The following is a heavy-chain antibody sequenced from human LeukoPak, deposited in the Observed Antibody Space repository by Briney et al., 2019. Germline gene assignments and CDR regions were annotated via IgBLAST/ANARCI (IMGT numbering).Heavy chain of an antibody. V-gene: IGHV4-59*11. J-gene: IGHJ4*02. CDR1: GGSIRTHY. Sequence: SGTLSLTCTISGGSIRTHYWTWIRQPPGKGLEWIGYVHYSGVTAYNPSLGIRVTISLDTSKKQFSLELRSVTAADTAVYYCARDQSEFDYWGQGTLVTVSS. CDR3: ARDQSEFDY. CDR2: VHYSGVT.